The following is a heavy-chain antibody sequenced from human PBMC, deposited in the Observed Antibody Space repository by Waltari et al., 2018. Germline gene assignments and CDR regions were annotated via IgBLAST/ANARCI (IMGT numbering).Heavy chain of an antibody. D-gene: IGHD3-10*01. J-gene: IGHJ4*01. V-gene: IGHV3-15*01. Sequence: EVQLVESGGGLVKPGGSLRLSCEASGFTFSNAWRSWVRQAPGKGLEWVGRIKSKTARVTTDYAAPVKGRFTISSADSTNTLYLQLNSLKSADTSVYYCTTDAGVQGVMDSFAYWCHGTLVTVSS. CDR3: TTDAGVQGVMDSFAY. CDR1: GFTFSNAW. CDR2: IKSKTARVTT.